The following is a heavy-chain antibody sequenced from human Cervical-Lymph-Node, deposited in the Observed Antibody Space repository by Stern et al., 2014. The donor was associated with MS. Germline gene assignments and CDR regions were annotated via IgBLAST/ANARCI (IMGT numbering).Heavy chain of an antibody. J-gene: IGHJ4*02. V-gene: IGHV1-46*03. CDR3: AREKRDCSGGSCYSRDDY. Sequence: QDQLVPSGAEVKKPGASVKVSCKASGYTFTSYYMHWVRQAPGHGLEWMGIINPSGGTTNHAQKFQGRVTMTRDTSTSTVYMELSSLRSEDTAVYYCAREKRDCSGGSCYSRDDYWGQGTLVTVSS. D-gene: IGHD2-15*01. CDR1: GYTFTSYY. CDR2: INPSGGTT.